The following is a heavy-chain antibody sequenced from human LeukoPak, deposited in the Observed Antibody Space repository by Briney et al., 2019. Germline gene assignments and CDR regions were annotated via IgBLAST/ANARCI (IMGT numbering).Heavy chain of an antibody. CDR2: ISYNGSNK. V-gene: IGHV3-30*18. CDR1: GFTFSSYG. J-gene: IGHJ3*02. D-gene: IGHD2-15*01. Sequence: PGRSLRLSCAASGFTFSSYGMHWVRQAPGKGLEWVAVISYNGSNKYYADSVKGRFTISRDNSKNTLYLQMNSLRAEDTAVYYCAKDKGVSEIYAFDIWGQGTMVTVSS. CDR3: AKDKGVSEIYAFDI.